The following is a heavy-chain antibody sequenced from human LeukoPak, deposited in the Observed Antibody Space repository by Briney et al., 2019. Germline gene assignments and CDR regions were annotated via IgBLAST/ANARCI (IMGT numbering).Heavy chain of an antibody. CDR2: ISGSGGST. J-gene: IGHJ4*02. V-gene: IGHV3-23*01. CDR3: AKSRITMVRGVITNFDY. D-gene: IGHD3-10*01. Sequence: GGCLRLSCAASGFTFSSYAMSWVRQAPGKGLEWVSAISGSGGSTYYADSVKGRFTISRDNPKNTLYLQMNSLRAEDTAVYYCAKSRITMVRGVITNFDYWGQGTLVTVSS. CDR1: GFTFSSYA.